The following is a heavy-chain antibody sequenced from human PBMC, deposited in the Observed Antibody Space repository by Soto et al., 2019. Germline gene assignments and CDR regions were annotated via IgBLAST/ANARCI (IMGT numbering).Heavy chain of an antibody. D-gene: IGHD3-10*01. Sequence: PGGSLRLSCVASGFTFTTYWMSWVRQAPGKGLEWVANIRQDGGAQYYVDSVKGRFTISRDNAKNSVYLQMDSLRAGDTAVYYCVRGGHGSGSYLGSYWGQGILVTVSS. V-gene: IGHV3-7*03. CDR2: IRQDGGAQ. J-gene: IGHJ4*02. CDR1: GFTFTTYW. CDR3: VRGGHGSGSYLGSY.